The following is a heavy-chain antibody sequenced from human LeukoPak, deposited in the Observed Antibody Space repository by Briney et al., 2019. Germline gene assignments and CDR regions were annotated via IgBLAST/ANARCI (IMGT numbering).Heavy chain of an antibody. J-gene: IGHJ4*02. CDR3: ARHSFGQLEQAFDY. V-gene: IGHV4-39*01. Sequence: SETLSLTCAVSGGSISSGSYYWGWIRQPPGKGLEWIGGVYYSGSTYYNPSLKSRVTISVDTSRNQFSMKLSSVTAADTAVYYCARHSFGQLEQAFDYWGPGTLVTVSS. CDR1: GGSISSGSYY. D-gene: IGHD1/OR15-1a*01. CDR2: VYYSGST.